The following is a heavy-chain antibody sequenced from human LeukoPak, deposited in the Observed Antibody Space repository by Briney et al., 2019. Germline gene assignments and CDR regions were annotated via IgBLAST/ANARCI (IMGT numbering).Heavy chain of an antibody. CDR1: GGSISSYY. V-gene: IGHV4-59*08. Sequence: PSETLSLTCTVSGGSISSYYWSWIRQPPGKGLEWIGYIYYSGSTNYNPSLKSRVTMSVDTSKNQFSLKLSSVTAADTAVYYCARRAGAKWLAAAGTVAANYFDYWGQGTLVTVSS. J-gene: IGHJ4*02. D-gene: IGHD6-13*01. CDR3: ARRAGAKWLAAAGTVAANYFDY. CDR2: IYYSGST.